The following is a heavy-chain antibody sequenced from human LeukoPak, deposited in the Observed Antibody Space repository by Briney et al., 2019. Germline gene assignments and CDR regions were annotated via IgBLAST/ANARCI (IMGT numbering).Heavy chain of an antibody. D-gene: IGHD4-11*01. CDR2: IYYSGST. Sequence: PSETLSLTCTVSGGSISSSSYYWGWIRQPPGKGLEWIGSIYYSGSTYYNPSLKSRVTISVDTSKNQFSLKLSSVTAADTAVYYCARPSNSDFFDYWGQGTLVTVSS. CDR3: ARPSNSDFFDY. V-gene: IGHV4-39*01. CDR1: GGSISSSSYY. J-gene: IGHJ4*02.